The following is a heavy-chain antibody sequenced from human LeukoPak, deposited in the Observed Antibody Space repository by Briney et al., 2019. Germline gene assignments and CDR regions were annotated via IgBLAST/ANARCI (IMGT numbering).Heavy chain of an antibody. Sequence: SVKVSCKASGGTFSSYAISWVRQAPGQGLEWMGGIIPIFGTANYAQKFQGRATITADKSTSTAYMELSSLRSEDTAVYYCAVTGGYSSGYDYWGQGTLVTVSS. CDR2: IIPIFGTA. CDR1: GGTFSSYA. D-gene: IGHD3-22*01. J-gene: IGHJ4*02. CDR3: AVTGGYSSGYDY. V-gene: IGHV1-69*06.